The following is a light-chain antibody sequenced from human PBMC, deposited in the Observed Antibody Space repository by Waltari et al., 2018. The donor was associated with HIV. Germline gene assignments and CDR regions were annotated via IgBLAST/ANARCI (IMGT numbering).Light chain of an antibody. J-gene: IGLJ3*02. Sequence: VLTQPPSASGTPGQRVTISCSGSSSNIGSNDVDWYQQLPGTAPKLLIYRNDQRPSGVPDRFSGTKSGTSASLAISGLRSEDEADYYCSAWDDGLDGLLVFGGGTKLTVL. V-gene: IGLV1-47*01. CDR2: RND. CDR3: SAWDDGLDGLLV. CDR1: SSNIGSND.